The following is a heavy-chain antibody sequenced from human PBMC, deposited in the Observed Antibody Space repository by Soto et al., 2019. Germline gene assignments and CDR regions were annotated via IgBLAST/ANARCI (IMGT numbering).Heavy chain of an antibody. Sequence: QVQLVQSGAEVKKPGSSVKVSCKASGGTFSSYTISWVRQAPGQGLEWMGRIIPILGIANYAQKFQGRVTITADKSTSTAYMELSGLRSEDTAVYYCARESSGGNDYWGQGTLVTVSS. D-gene: IGHD6-19*01. J-gene: IGHJ4*02. CDR1: GGTFSSYT. CDR2: IIPILGIA. V-gene: IGHV1-69*02. CDR3: ARESSGGNDY.